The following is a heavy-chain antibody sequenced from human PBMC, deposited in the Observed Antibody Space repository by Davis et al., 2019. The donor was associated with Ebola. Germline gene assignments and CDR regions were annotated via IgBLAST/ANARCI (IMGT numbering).Heavy chain of an antibody. CDR2: ISAYNGNT. Sequence: ASVKVSCKASGYTFTSYGISWVRQAPGQGLEWMGWISAYNGNTNYAQKLQGRVTMTTDTSTSTAYMELRSLRSDDTAVYYCARDAGDAILTGTTYYYMDVWGKGTTVTVSS. CDR3: ARDAGDAILTGTTYYYMDV. CDR1: GYTFTSYG. J-gene: IGHJ6*03. V-gene: IGHV1-18*04. D-gene: IGHD1-20*01.